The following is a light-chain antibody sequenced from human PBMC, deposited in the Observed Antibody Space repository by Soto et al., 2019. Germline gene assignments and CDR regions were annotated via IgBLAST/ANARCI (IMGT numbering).Light chain of an antibody. V-gene: IGKV3-20*01. Sequence: ETVLTQSPGTLSLSPGERATLSCRASQSVASNYLAWYQQKPGQAPRLLIYHSSSRATGIPDGFSGSGSGTDFTLTISRLEPEDFAVYYCQKYDSSPLTFGPGTKVEI. CDR1: QSVASNY. J-gene: IGKJ3*01. CDR2: HSS. CDR3: QKYDSSPLT.